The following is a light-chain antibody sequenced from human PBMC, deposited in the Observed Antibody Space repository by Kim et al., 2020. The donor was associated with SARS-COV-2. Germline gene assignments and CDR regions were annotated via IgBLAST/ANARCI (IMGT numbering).Light chain of an antibody. CDR1: QNVLYNINNKNY. CDR3: QQYYATPRT. V-gene: IGKV4-1*01. J-gene: IGKJ1*01. CDR2: WAS. Sequence: ATINCKSSQNVLYNINNKNYLAWYQQKPGQPPKLLIYWASTQESGVPDRFSGSGSGTDFTLSISSLQAEDVAVYYCQQYYATPRTFGLGTKVDIK.